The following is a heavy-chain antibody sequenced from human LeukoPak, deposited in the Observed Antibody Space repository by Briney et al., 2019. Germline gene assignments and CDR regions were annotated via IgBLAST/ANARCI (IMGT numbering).Heavy chain of an antibody. CDR2: IWNDGTKK. V-gene: IGHV3-33*01. CDR3: ATGRDLPAFDI. CDR1: GFIFTTYG. J-gene: IGHJ3*02. Sequence: PGRSLRLSCAASGFIFTTYGMHWVRQAPGKGLEWVAGIWNDGTKKYYVDSVKRRFTISRDNSKNTLYLQMNSLRAEDTAVYSCATGRDLPAFDIWGHGTMVTVSA.